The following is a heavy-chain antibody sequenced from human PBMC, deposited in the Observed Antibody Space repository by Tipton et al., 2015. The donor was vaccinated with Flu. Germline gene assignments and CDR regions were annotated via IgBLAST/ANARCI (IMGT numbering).Heavy chain of an antibody. CDR3: AKVGGRGSYYYGMDV. CDR2: TYYRSKWYN. CDR1: GGSVSSNSVA. J-gene: IGHJ6*02. Sequence: LVKPTQTLSLTCAISGGSVSSNSVAWNWIRQSPSRGLEWLGRTYYRSKWYNDYAESVKSRIIISPDTAKNEVSLQLRSVTPEDTAVYYCAKVGGRGSYYYGMDVWGQGTTVTVSS. V-gene: IGHV6-1*01.